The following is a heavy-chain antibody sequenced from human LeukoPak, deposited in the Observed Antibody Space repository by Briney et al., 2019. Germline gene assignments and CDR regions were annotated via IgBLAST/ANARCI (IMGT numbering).Heavy chain of an antibody. D-gene: IGHD3-10*01. J-gene: IGHJ5*02. V-gene: IGHV4-39*01. CDR2: IYYSGST. CDR3: ARHGGAKGYGSGSYYT. Sequence: AETLSLTCTVSGGSISSSSYYWGWLRQPPGKGLEGIGGIYYSGSTYYNPSLKSRVTISVDTSKNHFSLKLSSVTAADTAVYYCARHGGAKGYGSGSYYTWGQGTLVTVSS. CDR1: GGSISSSSYY.